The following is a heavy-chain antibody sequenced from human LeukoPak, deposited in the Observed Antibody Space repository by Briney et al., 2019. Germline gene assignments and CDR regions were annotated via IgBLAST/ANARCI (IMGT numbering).Heavy chain of an antibody. CDR2: INYSGNT. V-gene: IGHV4-39*07. CDR3: ARGVWFES. Sequence: SETLSLTCTVSGGSISSGGYYWSWIRQPPGKGLEWIGEINYSGNTTYNPSLKSRVTISVDTSKKQFSLKVTSVTAADTAVYYCARGVWFESWGQGTLVTVSS. CDR1: GGSISSGGYY. J-gene: IGHJ5*01.